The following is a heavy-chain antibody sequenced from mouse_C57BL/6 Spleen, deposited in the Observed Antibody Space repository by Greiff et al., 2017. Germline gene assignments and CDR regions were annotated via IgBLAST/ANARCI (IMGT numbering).Heavy chain of an antibody. D-gene: IGHD2-3*01. CDR1: GFNIKDYY. CDR2: IDPEDGDT. CDR3: THDGYLYYYAMDY. Sequence: EVQLQQSGAELVRPGASVKLSCTASGFNIKDYYMHWVKQRPEQGLEWIGRIDPEDGDTEYAPKFQGKATMTADTSSNTAYLQLSSLTSEDTAVYYCTHDGYLYYYAMDYWGQGTSVTVSS. J-gene: IGHJ4*01. V-gene: IGHV14-1*01.